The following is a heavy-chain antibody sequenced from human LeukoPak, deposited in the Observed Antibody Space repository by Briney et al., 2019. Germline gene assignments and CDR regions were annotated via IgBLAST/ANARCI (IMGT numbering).Heavy chain of an antibody. D-gene: IGHD2-15*01. J-gene: IGHJ4*02. CDR3: AKDMSQYCSGGSCYSLDF. CDR2: ISGDGGST. CDR1: GFTFDDYA. V-gene: IGHV3-43*02. Sequence: GGSLRLSCAASGFTFDDYAMHWVRQAPGKGLEWVSLISGDGGSTYYADSVKGRFTISRDNSKNSLYLQMNSLRTEDTALYYCAKDMSQYCSGGSCYSLDFWGQGILVTVSS.